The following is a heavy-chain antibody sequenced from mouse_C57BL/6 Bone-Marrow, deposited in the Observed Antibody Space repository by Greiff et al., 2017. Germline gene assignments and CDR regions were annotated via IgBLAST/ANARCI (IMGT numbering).Heavy chain of an antibody. CDR3: ARKEGGFAY. Sequence: QVQLQQSGAELARPGASVKLSCKASGYTFTSYGISWVKQRPGQGLEWIGEIYPRSGNTYYNEKFKGKATLTADKSSSTAYMELRSLTSEDSAVYFCARKEGGFAYWGQGTLVTVSA. CDR2: IYPRSGNT. V-gene: IGHV1-81*01. J-gene: IGHJ3*01. CDR1: GYTFTSYG.